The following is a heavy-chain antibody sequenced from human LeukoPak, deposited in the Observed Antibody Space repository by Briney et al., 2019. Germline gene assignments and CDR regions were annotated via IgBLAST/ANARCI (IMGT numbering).Heavy chain of an antibody. CDR1: GFIFSSYA. D-gene: IGHD3-22*01. CDR3: AKGTSAYDY. Sequence: PGGSLRLSCAASGFIFSSYAMNWVRQAPGRGLEWVSGMSASGDLISYADSVKGRFTISRDNAKNTLYLQLNSLRAEDTALYYCAKGTSAYDYWGQGTLVTVSS. V-gene: IGHV3-23*01. CDR2: MSASGDLI. J-gene: IGHJ4*02.